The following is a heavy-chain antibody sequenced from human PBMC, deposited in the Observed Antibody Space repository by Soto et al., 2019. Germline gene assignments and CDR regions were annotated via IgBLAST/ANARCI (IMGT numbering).Heavy chain of an antibody. Sequence: QLQLQESGSGLVKPSQTLSLTCAVSGGSISSGGYSWSWIRQPPGKGLEWIGYIYHSGRTYYNPSLKRRVTISVDRSQNQFSLKLSSVTAADTAVYYCARASTTVTTLDYWGQGTLVTVSS. CDR3: ARASTTVTTLDY. J-gene: IGHJ4*02. CDR1: GGSISSGGYS. D-gene: IGHD4-17*01. CDR2: IYHSGRT. V-gene: IGHV4-30-2*01.